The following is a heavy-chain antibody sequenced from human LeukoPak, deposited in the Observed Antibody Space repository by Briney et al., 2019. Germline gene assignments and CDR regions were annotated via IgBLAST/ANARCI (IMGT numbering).Heavy chain of an antibody. Sequence: ASVKVSCKASGGTFSSYAINWVRQAPGQGLEWMGGIIPIFGTANYAQKFQGRVTITTDESTSTAYMELSSLRSEDTAVYFCARDLNVYSSSWYAFDYWGQGTLVTVSS. J-gene: IGHJ4*02. D-gene: IGHD6-13*01. CDR2: IIPIFGTA. V-gene: IGHV1-69*05. CDR3: ARDLNVYSSSWYAFDY. CDR1: GGTFSSYA.